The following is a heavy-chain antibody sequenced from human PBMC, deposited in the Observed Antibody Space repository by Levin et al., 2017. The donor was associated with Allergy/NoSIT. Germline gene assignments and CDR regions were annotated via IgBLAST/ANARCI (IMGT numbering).Heavy chain of an antibody. V-gene: IGHV3-49*03. J-gene: IGHJ4*02. Sequence: GGSLRLSCTVSGFTFGDYAMKWFRQAPGKGLEWVSFIRSNIHGGTTEYAASVKGRFIMSRDDSKSTVYLQMNSLKTEDTGVYFCTGVFVAAGPRLDYWGQGTLVTVSS. CDR3: TGVFVAAGPRLDY. D-gene: IGHD2-15*01. CDR1: GFTFGDYA. CDR2: IRSNIHGGTT.